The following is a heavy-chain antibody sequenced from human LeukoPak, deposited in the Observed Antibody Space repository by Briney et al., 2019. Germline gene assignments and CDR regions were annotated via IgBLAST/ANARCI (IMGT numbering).Heavy chain of an antibody. CDR3: ARLLKTYYYDSSGYYSQTIYYYYYMDV. CDR1: GFTFSSYG. V-gene: IGHV3-30*02. D-gene: IGHD3-22*01. J-gene: IGHJ6*03. Sequence: PGGSLRLSCAASGFTFSSYGMHWVRQAPGKGLEWVAFIRYDGSNTYYADSVKGRFTISRDNSKNTLYLQMNSLRAEDTAVYYCARLLKTYYYDSSGYYSQTIYYYYYMDVWGKGTTVTISS. CDR2: IRYDGSNT.